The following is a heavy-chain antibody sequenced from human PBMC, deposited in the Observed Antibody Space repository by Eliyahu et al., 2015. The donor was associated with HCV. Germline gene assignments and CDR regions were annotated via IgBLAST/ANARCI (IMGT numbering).Heavy chain of an antibody. Sequence: EVQLLESGGGLVQPGGSLXXSCXASXFXFSTYAMSWVRQAPGKGLEWVSGISGSGFNTYYADSVKGRFTISRDNSKNTLYLQMNSLRAEDTAVYYCAKDVSDTVTTIPYWGQGTLVTVSS. D-gene: IGHD5-12*01. CDR3: AKDVSDTVTTIPY. J-gene: IGHJ4*02. CDR1: XFXFSTYA. V-gene: IGHV3-23*01. CDR2: ISGSGFNT.